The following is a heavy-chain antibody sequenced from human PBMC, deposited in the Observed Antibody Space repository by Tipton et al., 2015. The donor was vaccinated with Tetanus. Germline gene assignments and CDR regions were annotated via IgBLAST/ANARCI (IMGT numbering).Heavy chain of an antibody. CDR2: ISYSSGTI. J-gene: IGHJ4*02. V-gene: IGHV3-48*02. D-gene: IGHD5-24*01. Sequence: GSLRLSCAASGFTFTSYSMNWVRQAPGKGLEWVSYISYSSGTIYYADSVQGRFTISRDNAKNSLYLQMNSLRDEDTAVYYCARDSTHRRDGYNDFDYWGQGTRVTVSS. CDR3: ARDSTHRRDGYNDFDY. CDR1: GFTFTSYS.